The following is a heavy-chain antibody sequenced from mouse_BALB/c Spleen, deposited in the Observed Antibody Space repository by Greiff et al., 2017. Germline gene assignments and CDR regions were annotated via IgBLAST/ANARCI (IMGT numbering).Heavy chain of an antibody. CDR1: GDSITSGY. CDR2: ISYSGST. CDR3: ARRGYGYDAMDY. J-gene: IGHJ4*01. Sequence: EVQLVESGPSLVKPSQTLPLTCSVTGDSITSGYWNWIRKFPGNKLEYMGYISYSGSTYYNPSLKSRISITRDTSKNQYYLQLNSVTTEDTATYYCARRGYGYDAMDYWGQGTSVTVSS. D-gene: IGHD1-2*01. V-gene: IGHV3-8*02.